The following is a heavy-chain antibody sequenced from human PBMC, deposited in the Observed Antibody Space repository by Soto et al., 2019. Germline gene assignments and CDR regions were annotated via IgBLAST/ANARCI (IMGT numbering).Heavy chain of an antibody. Sequence: GESLKISCKGSGYTFTSYWIAWVRQMPGKGLEWMGIFYPGDSDTRYSPSFQGQVTMSADKSTSIAYLQWSSLKASDTAMYYCARLRAGMDVWGQGTTVTVSS. CDR1: GYTFTSYW. CDR3: ARLRAGMDV. V-gene: IGHV5-51*01. J-gene: IGHJ6*02. CDR2: FYPGDSDT.